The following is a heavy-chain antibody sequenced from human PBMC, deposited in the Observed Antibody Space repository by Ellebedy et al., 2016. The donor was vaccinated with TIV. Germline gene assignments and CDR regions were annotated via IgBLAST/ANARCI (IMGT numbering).Heavy chain of an antibody. D-gene: IGHD3-16*01. CDR3: AKDLGPTGYFDY. Sequence: GESLKIPCVASGFTFSSHAISWVRQAPGKGLEWVSDISGSGSSTHYADPVKGRFTISRDNSKNTLYLQMNSLRAEDKAVYYCAKDLGPTGYFDYWGQGILVTVSS. J-gene: IGHJ4*02. CDR2: ISGSGSST. CDR1: GFTFSSHA. V-gene: IGHV3-23*01.